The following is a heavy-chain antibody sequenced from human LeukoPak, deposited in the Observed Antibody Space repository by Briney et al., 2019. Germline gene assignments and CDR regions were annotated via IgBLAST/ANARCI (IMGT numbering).Heavy chain of an antibody. Sequence: ASVKVSCKASGYTFTSYQMHWVRQAPGQGLEWMGIINPSGGSSSHAQKLQGRVTMTSDTSTSTVYMELSSLRSEDTAVYYCAREYCSSTSCYSRLHYYYYGMDVWGQGTTVTVSS. V-gene: IGHV1-46*01. CDR3: AREYCSSTSCYSRLHYYYYGMDV. J-gene: IGHJ6*02. D-gene: IGHD2-2*02. CDR1: GYTFTSYQ. CDR2: INPSGGSS.